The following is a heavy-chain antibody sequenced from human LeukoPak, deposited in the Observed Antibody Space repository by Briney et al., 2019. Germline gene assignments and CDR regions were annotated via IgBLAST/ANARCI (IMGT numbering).Heavy chain of an antibody. V-gene: IGHV4-34*01. CDR3: AREGVYYDILAAYYRPYYFDF. Sequence: SETLSLTCAVYGGSFSGYYWSWIRQPPGKGLEWIGEINHGGSTNYNPSLKSRLTISVDTSKNQFSLKLSSVTAADTAVYYCAREGVYYDILAAYYRPYYFDFWGQGTLVTVYS. CDR1: GGSFSGYY. J-gene: IGHJ4*02. CDR2: INHGGST. D-gene: IGHD3-9*01.